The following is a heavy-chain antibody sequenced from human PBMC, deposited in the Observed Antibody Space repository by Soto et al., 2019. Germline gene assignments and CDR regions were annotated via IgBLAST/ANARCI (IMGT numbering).Heavy chain of an antibody. CDR2: IRQDGSEA. D-gene: IGHD3-10*01. Sequence: EVQLEESGGDLVQPGGSLRLSCVASGFTFTNYYINWIRQAPGKGLEWVANIRQDGSEAFYVDSVRGRFTMTRDNAKNSVYLQMNSLRVEDTAVYYCATLPGGSGLDVWGRGTTVSVSS. CDR3: ATLPGGSGLDV. V-gene: IGHV3-7*03. J-gene: IGHJ6*02. CDR1: GFTFTNYY.